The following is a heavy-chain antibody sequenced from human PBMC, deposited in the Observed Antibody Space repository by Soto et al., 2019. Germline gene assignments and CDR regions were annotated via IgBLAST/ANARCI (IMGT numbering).Heavy chain of an antibody. CDR1: GGSISSGGYY. D-gene: IGHD3-9*01. CDR3: ASTTHLPYFDWLPDR. Sequence: SETLSLTCTVSGGSISSGGYYWSWIRQHPGKGLEWIGYIYYSGSTYYNPSLKSRVTISVDTSKNQFSLKLSSVTAADTAVYYCASTTHLPYFDWLPDRWGQGYLVTVSP. J-gene: IGHJ4*02. V-gene: IGHV4-31*03. CDR2: IYYSGST.